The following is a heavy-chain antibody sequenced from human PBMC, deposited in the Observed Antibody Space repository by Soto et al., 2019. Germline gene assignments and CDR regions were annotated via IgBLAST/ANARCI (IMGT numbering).Heavy chain of an antibody. V-gene: IGHV1-18*01. CDR3: ARVGGELLLWCGESDYFDY. CDR2: ISAYNGNT. Sequence: QVQLVQSGAEVKKPGASVKVSCKASGYTFTSYGISWVRQAPGQGLEWMGWISAYNGNTNYAQKLQGRVTMTTDTSTSTAYGELRSLRAEDAAVYYCARVGGELLLWCGESDYFDYWGQGTLVTVSS. CDR1: GYTFTSYG. D-gene: IGHD3-10*01. J-gene: IGHJ4*02.